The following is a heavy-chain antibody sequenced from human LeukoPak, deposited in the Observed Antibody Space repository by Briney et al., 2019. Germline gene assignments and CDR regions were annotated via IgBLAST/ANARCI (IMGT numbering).Heavy chain of an antibody. J-gene: IGHJ6*02. V-gene: IGHV4-30-2*01. CDR3: ASLRVSTVTTSGGMDV. CDR1: GGSISSGGYS. CDR2: IYHSGST. Sequence: SQTLSLTCADSGGSISSGGYSWSWIRQPPGKGLEWIGYIYHSGSTYYNPSLKSRVTISVDRSKNQFSLKLSSVTAADTAVYYCASLRVSTVTTSGGMDVWGQGTTVTVSS. D-gene: IGHD4-17*01.